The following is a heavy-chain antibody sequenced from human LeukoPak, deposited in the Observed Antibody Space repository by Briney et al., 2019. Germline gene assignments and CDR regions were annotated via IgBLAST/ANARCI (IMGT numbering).Heavy chain of an antibody. D-gene: IGHD6-6*01. CDR3: ARVRIAARLVDY. V-gene: IGHV1-18*04. Sequence: ASVKVSCKASGYTFTSYYMHWVRQAPGQGLEWMGWISAYNGNTNYAQKLQGRVTMTTDTSTSTAYMELRSLRSDDTAVYYCARVRIAARLVDYWGQGTLVTVSS. CDR1: GYTFTSYY. J-gene: IGHJ4*02. CDR2: ISAYNGNT.